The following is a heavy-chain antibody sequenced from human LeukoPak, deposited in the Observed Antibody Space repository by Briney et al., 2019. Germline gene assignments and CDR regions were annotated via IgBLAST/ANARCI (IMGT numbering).Heavy chain of an antibody. V-gene: IGHV4-59*08. J-gene: IGHJ4*02. CDR3: ARRGDYEFDS. CDR1: GGSITNYY. D-gene: IGHD4-17*01. Sequence: SETLSLTCTVSGGSITNYYWSWLRQPPGKGLEWIGYIYHSGSASYNPSLKIRVTISVDTSKNEFSLKLHSVTAADTAVYYCARRGDYEFDSWGQGTLVTVSS. CDR2: IYHSGSA.